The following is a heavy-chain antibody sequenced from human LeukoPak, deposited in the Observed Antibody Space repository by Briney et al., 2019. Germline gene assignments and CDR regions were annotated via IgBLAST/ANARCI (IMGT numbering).Heavy chain of an antibody. CDR2: IYYSGST. CDR1: GGSISSHY. Sequence: PSETLSLTCTVSGGSISSHYWSWIRQPPGKGLEWIGYIYYSGSTNYNPSLKSRVTISVDTSKNQFSLKLSSVTAADTAVYYCARQRIAARIRYFDYWGQGTLATVSS. V-gene: IGHV4-59*11. D-gene: IGHD6-6*01. CDR3: ARQRIAARIRYFDY. J-gene: IGHJ4*02.